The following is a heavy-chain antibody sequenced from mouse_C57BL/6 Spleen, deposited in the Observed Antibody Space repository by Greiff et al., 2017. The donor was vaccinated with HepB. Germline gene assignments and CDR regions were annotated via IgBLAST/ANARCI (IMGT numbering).Heavy chain of an antibody. V-gene: IGHV2-2*01. J-gene: IGHJ2*01. CDR1: GFSLTSYG. CDR2: IWSGGST. Sequence: QVQLQQSGPGLVQPSQSLSITCTVSGFSLTSYGVHWVRQSPGKGLEWLGVIWSGGSTDYNAAFISRLSISKDNSKSQVFFKMNSLQADDTAIYYCARNEGTGTRYFDYWGQGTTLTVSS. D-gene: IGHD4-1*01. CDR3: ARNEGTGTRYFDY.